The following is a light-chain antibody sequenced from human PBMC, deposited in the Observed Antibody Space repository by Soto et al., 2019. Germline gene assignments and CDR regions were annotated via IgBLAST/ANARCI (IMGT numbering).Light chain of an antibody. Sequence: EIVLTQSPATLSLSPGEGATLSCRASQSVTTRLAWYQQKPGQAPRLLIYAVSTRAPGIPARFSGSGSATDFTLTISSLEPEDCAVYYCQQRSTWPPVTFGPGTRLEI. V-gene: IGKV3-11*01. CDR3: QQRSTWPPVT. CDR1: QSVTTR. J-gene: IGKJ5*01. CDR2: AVS.